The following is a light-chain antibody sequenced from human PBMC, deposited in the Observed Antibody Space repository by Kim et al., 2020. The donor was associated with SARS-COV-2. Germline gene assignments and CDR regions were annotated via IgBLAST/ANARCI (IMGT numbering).Light chain of an antibody. J-gene: IGLJ1*01. CDR2: DVS. Sequence: GQSVPIACDGTSSDVVAYKYVSWYQQHPGKAPKLLIYDVSDRPSGVSNRFSGSKSGNTASLTISGLQAEDEADYYCTSYTSSSTYVFGTGTKVTVL. V-gene: IGLV2-14*03. CDR3: TSYTSSSTYV. CDR1: SSDVVAYKY.